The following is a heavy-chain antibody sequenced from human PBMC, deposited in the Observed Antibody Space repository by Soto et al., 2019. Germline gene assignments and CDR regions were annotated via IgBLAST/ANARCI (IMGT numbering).Heavy chain of an antibody. CDR2: ISGGGGST. D-gene: IGHD3-3*01. CDR1: GFTFSSSA. Sequence: EVQLLESGGDLVQPGGSLRLSCAASGFTFSSSAMSWVRQAPGRGLEWFSAISGGGGSTYYADSVKGRFTISRDNSKNPLYLQMSGLRAEDTAVYSCAKGPTIFGVVIIFEYYYGMDVWGQGTPVTVSS. CDR3: AKGPTIFGVVIIFEYYYGMDV. J-gene: IGHJ6*02. V-gene: IGHV3-23*01.